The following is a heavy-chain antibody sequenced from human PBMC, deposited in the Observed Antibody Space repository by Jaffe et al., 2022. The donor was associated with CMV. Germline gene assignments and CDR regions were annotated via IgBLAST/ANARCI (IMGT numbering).Heavy chain of an antibody. J-gene: IGHJ5*02. CDR1: GFTLSKNA. V-gene: IGHV3-23*01. CDR2: LSGSGEPT. D-gene: IGHD1-26*01. CDR3: AKAGSGSSYSHDAS. Sequence: EVQLLESGGGLAQPGGSLRLSCAASGFTLSKNAMNWVRQAPGEGLEWVSALSGSGEPTFYADSVKGRFTISSDNSKNTLYLQMNSLRAEDTAIYYCAKAGSGSSYSHDASWGQGTLVTVSS.